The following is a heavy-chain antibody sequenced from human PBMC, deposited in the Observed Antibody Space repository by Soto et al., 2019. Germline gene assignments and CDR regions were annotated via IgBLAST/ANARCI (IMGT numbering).Heavy chain of an antibody. V-gene: IGHV3-21*01. Sequence: GGSLRLSCAASGFTFSSYSMNWVRQAPGKGLEWVSSISSSSSYMYYADSVKGRFTISRDNAKNSLYLQMNSLRAEDTAVYYCARDVGGRIAAAGTYAFDIWGQGTMVTVSS. CDR3: ARDVGGRIAAAGTYAFDI. D-gene: IGHD6-13*01. CDR2: ISSSSSYM. J-gene: IGHJ3*02. CDR1: GFTFSSYS.